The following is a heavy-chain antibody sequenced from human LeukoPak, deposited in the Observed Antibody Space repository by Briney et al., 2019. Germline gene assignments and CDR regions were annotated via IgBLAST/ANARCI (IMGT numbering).Heavy chain of an antibody. D-gene: IGHD1-26*01. V-gene: IGHV3-48*03. CDR2: ISSSGSTI. CDR3: ARAPGGSYGPTTDFDY. Sequence: GGSLRLSRAACGFTFSSYEMNWVRQAPGKGREWVSYISSSGSTIYYADSVKVRFTISRDKAKNSRYLQMDSLRAEDTAVYYCARAPGGSYGPTTDFDYWGEGTLVTVSS. J-gene: IGHJ4*02. CDR1: GFTFSSYE.